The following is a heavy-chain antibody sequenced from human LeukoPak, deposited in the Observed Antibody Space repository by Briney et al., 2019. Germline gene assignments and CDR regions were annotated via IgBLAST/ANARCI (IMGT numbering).Heavy chain of an antibody. CDR2: ISSSSNYI. D-gene: IGHD2-2*01. V-gene: IGHV3-21*06. CDR1: GFTFRKNR. J-gene: IGHJ6*02. Sequence: GGSLRLSCVASGFTFRKNRMHWVPQTPGKGLEWVASISSSSNYIFYGDSVRGRFTISRDNANNSLSLHVSSLSAEDTGVYYCARDPVVVVPAATPGSSSYYYYKGLDVWGQGTTVTVSS. CDR3: ARDPVVVVPAATPGSSSYYYYKGLDV.